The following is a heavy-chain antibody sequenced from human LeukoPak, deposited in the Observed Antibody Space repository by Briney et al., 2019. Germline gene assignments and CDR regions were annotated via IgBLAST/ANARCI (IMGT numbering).Heavy chain of an antibody. Sequence: GGSLRLSCTASGFTFGDYAMSWFRQAPGKGLEWVGFIRSKAYGGTTEYAASVKGRLTISRDDSKSIAYLQMNSLKTEDTAVYYCTRDLSISPFDYWGQGTLVTVSS. CDR3: TRDLSISPFDY. CDR1: GFTFGDYA. CDR2: IRSKAYGGTT. J-gene: IGHJ4*02. V-gene: IGHV3-49*03.